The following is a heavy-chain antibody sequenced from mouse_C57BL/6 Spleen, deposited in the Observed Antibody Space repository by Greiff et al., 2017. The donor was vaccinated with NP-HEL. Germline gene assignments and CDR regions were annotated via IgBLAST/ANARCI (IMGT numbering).Heavy chain of an antibody. CDR3: ARETSSFFDY. CDR1: GYAFSSSW. D-gene: IGHD1-3*01. CDR2: IYPGDGDT. J-gene: IGHJ2*01. Sequence: VQLQQSGPELVKPGASVKISCKASGYAFSSSWMNWVKQRPGKGLEWIGRIYPGDGDTNYNGKFKGKATLTADKSSSTAYMQLSSLTSEDSAVYFCARETSSFFDYWGQGTTLTVSS. V-gene: IGHV1-82*01.